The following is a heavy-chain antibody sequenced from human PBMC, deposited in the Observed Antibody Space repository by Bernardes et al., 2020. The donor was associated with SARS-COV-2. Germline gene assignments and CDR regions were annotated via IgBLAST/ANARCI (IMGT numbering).Heavy chain of an antibody. J-gene: IGHJ6*02. CDR2: INPNSGGT. Sequence: ASVKVSCKASGYTFTGYYMHWVRQAPGQGLEWMGWINPNSGGTNYAQKFQGWVTMTRDTSISTAYMELSRLRSDDTAVYYCARGCSSTSCYGEEGYYYGMDVWGQGTTVTVSS. CDR1: GYTFTGYY. D-gene: IGHD2-2*01. CDR3: ARGCSSTSCYGEEGYYYGMDV. V-gene: IGHV1-2*04.